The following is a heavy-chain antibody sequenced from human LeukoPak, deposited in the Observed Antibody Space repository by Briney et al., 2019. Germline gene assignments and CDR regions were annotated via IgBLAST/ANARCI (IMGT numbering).Heavy chain of an antibody. D-gene: IGHD6-25*01. Sequence: SETLSLTCTVSGGSISSYYWSWIRQPPGKGLEWIGYIYYSGSPDYNPSLKSRVTISVDTSKNQFSLKLSSVTAADTAVYYCARANPLIAAEDYWGQGTLVTVSS. V-gene: IGHV4-59*08. J-gene: IGHJ4*02. CDR2: IYYSGSP. CDR3: ARANPLIAAEDY. CDR1: GGSISSYY.